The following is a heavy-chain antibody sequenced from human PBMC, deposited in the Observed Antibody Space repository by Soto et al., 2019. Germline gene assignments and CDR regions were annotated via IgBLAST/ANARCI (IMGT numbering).Heavy chain of an antibody. CDR3: AKDHGNWNDFDY. Sequence: ETLSLTCAVYGGSFSGYYWSWIRQAPGKGLEWVSAISGSGGSTYYADSVKGRFTISRDNSKNTLYLQMNSLRAEDTAVYYCAKDHGNWNDFDYWGQGTLVTVSS. D-gene: IGHD1-1*01. CDR2: ISGSGGST. CDR1: GGSFSGYY. J-gene: IGHJ4*02. V-gene: IGHV3-23*01.